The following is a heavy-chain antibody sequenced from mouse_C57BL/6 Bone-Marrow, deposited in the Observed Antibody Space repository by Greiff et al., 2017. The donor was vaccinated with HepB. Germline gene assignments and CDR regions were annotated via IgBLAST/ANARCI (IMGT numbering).Heavy chain of an antibody. Sequence: VKLVESGPGLVAPSQSLSITCTVSGFSLTSYAISWVRQPPGKGLEWLGVIWIGGGTNYNSALKSRLSISKDNSKSQVFLKMNSLQTDDTARYYCATGSLYYFDYWGQGTTLTVSS. V-gene: IGHV2-9-1*01. CDR1: GFSLTSYA. D-gene: IGHD6-2*01. J-gene: IGHJ2*01. CDR2: IWIGGGT. CDR3: ATGSLYYFDY.